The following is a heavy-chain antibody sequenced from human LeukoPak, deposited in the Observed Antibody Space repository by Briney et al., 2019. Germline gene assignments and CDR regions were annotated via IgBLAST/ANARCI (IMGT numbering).Heavy chain of an antibody. J-gene: IGHJ4*02. Sequence: GGSLRLSCAGSGFSFSSYDMLWVRQATGKGLEWVSAIGSGGDTYYAGSVKGRFTISRENAKNSFYLQMNSLSAGDTAVYFCARAVAGTDEIDSWGQGTLVTVSS. CDR2: IGSGGDT. D-gene: IGHD6-19*01. V-gene: IGHV3-13*01. CDR1: GFSFSSYD. CDR3: ARAVAGTDEIDS.